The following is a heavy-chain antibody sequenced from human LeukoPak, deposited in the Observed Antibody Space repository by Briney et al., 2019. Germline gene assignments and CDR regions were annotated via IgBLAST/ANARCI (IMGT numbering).Heavy chain of an antibody. J-gene: IGHJ4*02. V-gene: IGHV1-8*01. CDR3: ARVPWGDSFDY. CDR2: MNPNSGNA. D-gene: IGHD3-16*01. CDR1: GYTFSSYD. Sequence: ASVKVSCKASGYTFSSYDFNWVRQATGQGLEWMGWMNPNSGNAGYAQKFQGRVTMTWNISISTAYMELSSLKSEDTAVYYCARVPWGDSFDYWGQGTPVAVSS.